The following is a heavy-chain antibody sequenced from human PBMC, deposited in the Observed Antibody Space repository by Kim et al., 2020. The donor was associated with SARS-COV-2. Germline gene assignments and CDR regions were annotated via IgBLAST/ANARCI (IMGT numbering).Heavy chain of an antibody. V-gene: IGHV4-34*01. CDR2: INHSGST. Sequence: SETLSLTCAVYGGSFSGYYWSWIRQPPGKGLEWIGEINHSGSTNYNPSLKSRVTISVDTSKNQFSLKLSSVTAADTAVYYCATRSTVTNNWFDPWGQGTL. CDR3: ATRSTVTNNWFDP. CDR1: GGSFSGYY. D-gene: IGHD4-17*01. J-gene: IGHJ5*02.